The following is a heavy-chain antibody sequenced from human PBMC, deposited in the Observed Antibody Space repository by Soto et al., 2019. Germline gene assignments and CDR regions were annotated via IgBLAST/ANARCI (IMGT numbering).Heavy chain of an antibody. V-gene: IGHV3-15*07. CDR1: GFTFSSAW. D-gene: IGHD2-2*01. CDR3: TADLPDLSSISDY. CDR2: VKSKTDDGTR. J-gene: IGHJ4*02. Sequence: EVQLVESGGGLVKPGGSLRLSCAASGFTFSSAWMNWVRQAPGKGLEWVGHVKSKTDDGTRDYAAHVEGRFTISRDDSKNTLSLQMNSMKTEDTAVYYCTADLPDLSSISDYWGQGTLLIVSS.